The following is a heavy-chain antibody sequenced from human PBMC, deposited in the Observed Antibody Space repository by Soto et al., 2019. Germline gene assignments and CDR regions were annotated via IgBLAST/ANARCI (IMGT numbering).Heavy chain of an antibody. CDR3: ARGRYGDY. CDR1: GYAFTTYG. CDR2: ISAHNGNT. Sequence: QVHLVQSGAEVKKPGASVKVSCKGSGYAFTTYGITWVRQAPGQGLEWMGWISAHNGNTNYTQKLQGRVTVTRDTSTGTAYMELRSLRSDDTAVYYCARGRYGDYWGQGALVTVSS. D-gene: IGHD1-1*01. V-gene: IGHV1-18*01. J-gene: IGHJ4*02.